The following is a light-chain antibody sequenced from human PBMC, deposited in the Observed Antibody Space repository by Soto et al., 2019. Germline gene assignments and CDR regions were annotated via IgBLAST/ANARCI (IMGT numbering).Light chain of an antibody. CDR2: NAP. CDR3: QQYNNWPPIT. J-gene: IGKJ5*01. V-gene: IGKV3-11*01. CDR1: ESVSNS. Sequence: ETVLTQSPATLSLSPGERATLSCRASESVSNSLAWYQHKPGQAPRLLIYNAPNRATGIPARFTGSGSGTEFTLTISSPQSEDFAVYYCQQYNNWPPITFGQGTRLEIK.